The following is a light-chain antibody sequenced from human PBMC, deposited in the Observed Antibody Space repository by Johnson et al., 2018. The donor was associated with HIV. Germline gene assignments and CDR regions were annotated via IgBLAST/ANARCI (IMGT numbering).Light chain of an antibody. CDR3: ATWDDSLNGLYV. Sequence: QSVLTQSPSASGTPGQRVTISCSGSSSNIGINTVNWYQQLPGTAPKLLIYRNNLRPSGVPDRFSGSTSGTSASLAISWLQAEDEADYFCATWDDSLNGLYVFGTGTKVTVL. V-gene: IGLV1-44*01. J-gene: IGLJ1*01. CDR2: RNN. CDR1: SSNIGINT.